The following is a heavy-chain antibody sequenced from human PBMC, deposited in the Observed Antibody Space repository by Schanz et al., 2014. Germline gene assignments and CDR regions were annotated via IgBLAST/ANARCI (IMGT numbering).Heavy chain of an antibody. CDR2: INTGSNYI. Sequence: QVHLLESGGGLVEPGGSLRLSCAASGFSFSDYYMGWIRQAPGKGLEWISFINTGSNYINYADSVKGRFTISRDNTKNSLFLQLNSLRADDTAVYYCARNRGSGGQNWYFDLWGRGTLVTVSS. CDR1: GFSFSDYY. D-gene: IGHD1-26*01. V-gene: IGHV3-11*03. J-gene: IGHJ2*01. CDR3: ARNRGSGGQNWYFDL.